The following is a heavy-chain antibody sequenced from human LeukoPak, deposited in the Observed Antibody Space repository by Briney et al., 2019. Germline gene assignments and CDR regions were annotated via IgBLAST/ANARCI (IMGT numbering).Heavy chain of an antibody. CDR2: IYYSGST. J-gene: IGHJ6*02. CDR3: ARDRDCSGGSCYNTYYYYCGMDV. V-gene: IGHV4-61*01. Sequence: SETLSLTCTVSGDSVSSGSYYWSWIRQPPGKGLEWIGYIYYSGSTNYNPSLKSRVTMSVDTSRNQFSLKLSSVTAADTAVYYCARDRDCSGGSCYNTYYYYCGMDVWGQGTTVTVSS. D-gene: IGHD2-15*01. CDR1: GDSVSSGSYY.